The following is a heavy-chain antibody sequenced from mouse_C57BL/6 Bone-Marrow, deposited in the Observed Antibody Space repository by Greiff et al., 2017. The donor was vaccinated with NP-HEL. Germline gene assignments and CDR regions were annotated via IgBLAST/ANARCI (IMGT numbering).Heavy chain of an antibody. V-gene: IGHV5-4*01. Sequence: EVQGVESGGGLVKPGGSLKLSCAASGFTFSSYAMSWVRQTPEKRLEWVATISDGGSYTYYPDNVKGRFTISRDNAKNNLYLQMSHLKSEDTAMYYGAREATVVATYAMDYWGQGTSVTVSS. CDR1: GFTFSSYA. J-gene: IGHJ4*01. CDR2: ISDGGSYT. D-gene: IGHD1-1*01. CDR3: AREATVVATYAMDY.